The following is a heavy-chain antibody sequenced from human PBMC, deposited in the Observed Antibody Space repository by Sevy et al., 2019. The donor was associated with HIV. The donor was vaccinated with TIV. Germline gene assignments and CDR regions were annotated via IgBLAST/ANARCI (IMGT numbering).Heavy chain of an antibody. Sequence: GGFLRLSCAASGFIFSRYAMHWVRQAPGKGLEWVAVISYDGRNKYYADSVKGRFTISRDNSKNTLYVQMDSLRAEDTAVYYCASGKDDYGDYFDYWGQGTLVTVSS. CDR3: ASGKDDYGDYFDY. CDR2: ISYDGRNK. D-gene: IGHD4-17*01. V-gene: IGHV3-30*04. CDR1: GFIFSRYA. J-gene: IGHJ4*02.